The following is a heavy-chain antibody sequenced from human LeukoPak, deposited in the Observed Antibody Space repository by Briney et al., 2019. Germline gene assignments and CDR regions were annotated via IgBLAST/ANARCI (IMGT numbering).Heavy chain of an antibody. V-gene: IGHV1-69*05. D-gene: IGHD3-9*01. J-gene: IGHJ4*02. CDR1: GGTFSSYA. Sequence: SVKVSCKASGGTFSSYAISWVRQAPGQGLEWMGRIIPIFGTANYAQKFQGRVTITTDESTSTAYMELSSVRSEDTAVYYCARARYFDWLNDYWGQGTLVTVSS. CDR3: ARARYFDWLNDY. CDR2: IIPIFGTA.